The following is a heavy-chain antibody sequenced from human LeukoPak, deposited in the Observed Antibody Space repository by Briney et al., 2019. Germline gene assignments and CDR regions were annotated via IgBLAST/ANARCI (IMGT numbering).Heavy chain of an antibody. CDR2: IYTSGST. V-gene: IGHV4-4*07. CDR1: GGSISSYY. Sequence: SETLSLTCTVSGGSISSYYWSWIRQPAGKGLEWIGRIYTSGSTNYNPSLKSRVTMSVDTSKNQFSLKLSSVTAADTAVYYCAREGITMARGVIILPFDYWGQGTLVTVSP. D-gene: IGHD3-10*01. CDR3: AREGITMARGVIILPFDY. J-gene: IGHJ4*02.